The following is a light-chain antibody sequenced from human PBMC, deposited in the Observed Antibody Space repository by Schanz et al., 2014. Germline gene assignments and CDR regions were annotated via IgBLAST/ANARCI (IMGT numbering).Light chain of an antibody. CDR2: AAS. Sequence: IQLTQSPSSLSASVGDRVTLTCRASQGISSYLAWYQQKPGKAPKLLIYAASTLQSGVPSRFSGSGSGTDFTRTISSLQPEDFATYYCQQLNRYPQLTFGGGTKVEIK. J-gene: IGKJ4*01. CDR1: QGISSY. CDR3: QQLNRYPQLT. V-gene: IGKV1-9*01.